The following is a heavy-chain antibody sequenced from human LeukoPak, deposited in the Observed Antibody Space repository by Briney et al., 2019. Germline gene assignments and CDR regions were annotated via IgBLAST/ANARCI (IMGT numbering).Heavy chain of an antibody. V-gene: IGHV1-69*05. Sequence: SVKVSCKASGGTFSSYAISWVRQAPGQGLEWMGGIIPIFGTANYAQKFQGRVTITTDESTSTAYMELSSLRSEDTAVHYCARDSTPLAAAGLDAFDIWGQGTMVTVSS. D-gene: IGHD6-13*01. CDR1: GGTFSSYA. J-gene: IGHJ3*02. CDR2: IIPIFGTA. CDR3: ARDSTPLAAAGLDAFDI.